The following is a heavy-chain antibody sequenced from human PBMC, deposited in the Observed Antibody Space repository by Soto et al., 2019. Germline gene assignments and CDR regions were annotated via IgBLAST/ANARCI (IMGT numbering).Heavy chain of an antibody. Sequence: SETLSLTCTVSGGSISSYYWSWIRQSPGKGLECIGYIYYTGSTNYNPSLKSRVTISIDTSKNQFSLKLSSVTAADTAVYYCASLTWGTGSGSYYWFDPWGQGTLVTVSS. CDR1: GGSISSYY. CDR2: IYYTGST. V-gene: IGHV4-59*08. D-gene: IGHD3-10*01. J-gene: IGHJ5*02. CDR3: ASLTWGTGSGSYYWFDP.